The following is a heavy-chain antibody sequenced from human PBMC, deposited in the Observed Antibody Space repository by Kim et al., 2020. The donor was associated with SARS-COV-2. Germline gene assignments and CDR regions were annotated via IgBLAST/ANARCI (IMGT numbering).Heavy chain of an antibody. D-gene: IGHD6-13*01. J-gene: IGHJ6*02. Sequence: GGSLRLSCAASGFTFSSYSMNWVRQAPGKGLEWVSSISSSSSYIYYADSVKGRFTISRDNAKNSLYLQMNSLRAEDTAVYYCARGQPTSWAYYYYGMDVWGQGTTVTVSS. CDR2: ISSSSSYI. CDR3: ARGQPTSWAYYYYGMDV. V-gene: IGHV3-21*01. CDR1: GFTFSSYS.